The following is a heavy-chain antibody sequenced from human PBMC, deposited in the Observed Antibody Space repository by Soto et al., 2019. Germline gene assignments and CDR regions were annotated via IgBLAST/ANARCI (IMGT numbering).Heavy chain of an antibody. CDR1: GVTFDDYT. D-gene: IGHD3-3*01. CDR2: ISWDGGGT. J-gene: IGHJ6*02. Sequence: EVQLVESGGVVVQPGGSLRLSCAASGVTFDDYTMHWVRQAPGKGLEWVSLISWDGGGTYYADSVRGRFTISRDNSRDSLYLQMNRLRTDDTALYYCAILSTIFGVEAPGGMDVWGQGTTVTVSS. V-gene: IGHV3-43*01. CDR3: AILSTIFGVEAPGGMDV.